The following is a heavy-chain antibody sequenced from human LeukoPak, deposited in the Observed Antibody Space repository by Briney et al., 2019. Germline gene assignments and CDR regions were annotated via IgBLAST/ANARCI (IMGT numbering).Heavy chain of an antibody. CDR3: ATRGYSYGQYYFGY. V-gene: IGHV4-59*04. CDR2: IYHSGST. CDR1: GGSISSYY. Sequence: SETLSLTCTVSGGSISSYYWSWIRQPPGKGLEWIGSIYHSGSTYYNPSLKSRVTISVDTSKNQFSLKLSSVTAADTAVYYCATRGYSYGQYYFGYWGQGTLVTVSS. D-gene: IGHD5-18*01. J-gene: IGHJ4*02.